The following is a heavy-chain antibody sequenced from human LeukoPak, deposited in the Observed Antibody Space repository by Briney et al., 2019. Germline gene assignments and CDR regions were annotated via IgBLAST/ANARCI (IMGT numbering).Heavy chain of an antibody. Sequence: GGSLRLSCAASGFTFSSFWMHWVRQSPGKGLVWVSRINSDGSRTTYADSVKGRFTISRDNAKNTLYLQMNSLTPEDTAVYYCARDFHWIALAGNEYYYGKDVWGQGTTVIASS. D-gene: IGHD6-19*01. CDR2: INSDGSRT. CDR3: ARDFHWIALAGNEYYYGKDV. J-gene: IGHJ6*02. V-gene: IGHV3-74*03. CDR1: GFTFSSFW.